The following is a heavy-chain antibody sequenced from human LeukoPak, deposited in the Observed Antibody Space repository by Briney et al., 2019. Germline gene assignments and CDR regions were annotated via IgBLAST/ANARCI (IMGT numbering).Heavy chain of an antibody. CDR1: GGTFSSYA. D-gene: IGHD6-19*01. CDR3: ARDLTEGYSSGWYGGPWDY. V-gene: IGHV1-69*04. CDR2: IIPILGIA. Sequence: SVKVSCKASGGTFSSYAISWVRQAPGQGLEWMGRIIPILGIANYAQKFQGRVTITADKSTSTTYMELSSLRSEDTAVYYCARDLTEGYSSGWYGGPWDYWGQGTLVTVSS. J-gene: IGHJ4*02.